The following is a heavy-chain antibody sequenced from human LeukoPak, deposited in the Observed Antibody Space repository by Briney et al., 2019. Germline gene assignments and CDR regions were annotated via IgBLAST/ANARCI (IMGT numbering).Heavy chain of an antibody. V-gene: IGHV4-39*01. Sequence: PSETLSLTCTVSGGSISSSSYYWGWIRRPPEKGLEWIGNIHHTGSTSYNPSLKSRVTISLDTSKNQFSLRLTFVTAADTAVYYCARHAYCSSTSCYLDSWGQGILVTVSS. CDR2: IHHTGST. J-gene: IGHJ4*02. CDR3: ARHAYCSSTSCYLDS. D-gene: IGHD2-2*01. CDR1: GGSISSSSYY.